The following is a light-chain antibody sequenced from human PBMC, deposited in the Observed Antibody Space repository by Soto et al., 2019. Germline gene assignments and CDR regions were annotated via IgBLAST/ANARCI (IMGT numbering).Light chain of an antibody. CDR3: SSYTDSSNYV. J-gene: IGLJ1*01. CDR2: QVT. Sequence: QSVLTQPASVSGSPGQSITISCTGTSSDLAIYNYVSWYQQQPGKAPKLMIYQVTNRPSGVSNRFSGSRSGNTASLTISGLQAEDVADYYCSSYTDSSNYVFGTGTKGTVL. CDR1: SSDLAIYNY. V-gene: IGLV2-14*01.